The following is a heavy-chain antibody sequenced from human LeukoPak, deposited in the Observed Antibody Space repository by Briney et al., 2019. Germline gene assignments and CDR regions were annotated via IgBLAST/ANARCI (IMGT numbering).Heavy chain of an antibody. Sequence: GGSLRLSCAASGFTSSSFAMSWVRQAPGKGLEWVSAISGSGGSTYYADSVKGRFTISRDNSKNTLYLQMNSLRAEDTAVYYCAKGPYYDFWSGADYWGQGTLVTVS. CDR3: AKGPYYDFWSGADY. CDR1: GFTSSSFA. V-gene: IGHV3-23*01. D-gene: IGHD3-3*01. CDR2: ISGSGGST. J-gene: IGHJ4*02.